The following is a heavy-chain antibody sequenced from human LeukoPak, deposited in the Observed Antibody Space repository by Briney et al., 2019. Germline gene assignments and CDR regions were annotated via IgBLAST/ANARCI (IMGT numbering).Heavy chain of an antibody. CDR1: GYTFISYG. Sequence: APVNVSRKASGYTFISYGISWVRQAPGKGLEWMGWISAYNGNTNYAQKLQGRVTMTTDTSTSTAYMELRSLRSDDTAVYYCARRGCSGGSCPPFAFDIWGQGTMVTVSS. J-gene: IGHJ3*02. CDR2: ISAYNGNT. D-gene: IGHD2-15*01. CDR3: ARRGCSGGSCPPFAFDI. V-gene: IGHV1-18*01.